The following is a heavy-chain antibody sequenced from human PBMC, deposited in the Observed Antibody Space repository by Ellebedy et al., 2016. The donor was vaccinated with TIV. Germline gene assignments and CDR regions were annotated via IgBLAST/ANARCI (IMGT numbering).Heavy chain of an antibody. Sequence: GESLKISXAASGFTFSSYGMHWVRQAPGKGLEWVAVISYDGSNKYYADSVKGRFTISRDNSKNTLYLQMNSLRAEDTAVYYCAKGRVPAAPTWNWYFDLWGRGTLVTVSS. J-gene: IGHJ2*01. CDR2: ISYDGSNK. CDR1: GFTFSSYG. V-gene: IGHV3-30*18. CDR3: AKGRVPAAPTWNWYFDL. D-gene: IGHD2-2*01.